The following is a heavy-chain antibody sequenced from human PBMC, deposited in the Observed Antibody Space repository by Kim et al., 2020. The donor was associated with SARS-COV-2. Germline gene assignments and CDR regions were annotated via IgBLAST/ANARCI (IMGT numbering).Heavy chain of an antibody. CDR1: GFTFSSYG. J-gene: IGHJ6*02. V-gene: IGHV3-30*18. CDR2: ISYDGSNK. Sequence: GGSLRLSCAASGFTFSSYGMHWVRQAPGKGLEWVAVISYDGSNKYYADSVKGRFTISRDNSKNMLYLQMNSLRAEDTAVYYCAKESGSGSYYAWTYYYYGMDGWGQGTTVTVSS. D-gene: IGHD3-10*01. CDR3: AKESGSGSYYAWTYYYYGMDG.